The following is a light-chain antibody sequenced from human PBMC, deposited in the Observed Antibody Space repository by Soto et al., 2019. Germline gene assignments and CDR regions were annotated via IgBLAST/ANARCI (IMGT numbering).Light chain of an antibody. V-gene: IGLV1-47*02. CDR3: AAWDDSRSGWV. J-gene: IGLJ3*02. CDR2: SNN. CDR1: SSNIGSNY. Sequence: QAVVTQPPSASGTPGQRVTISCSGSSSNIGSNYVYWYQQLPGTAPKLLIYSNNQRPSGVPDRFSGSKSGTSASLAISGLRSEDEADYYCAAWDDSRSGWVFGAGTKLTVL.